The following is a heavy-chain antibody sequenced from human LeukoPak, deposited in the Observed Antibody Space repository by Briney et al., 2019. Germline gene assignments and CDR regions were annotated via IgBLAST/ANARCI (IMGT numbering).Heavy chain of an antibody. Sequence: TGGSLRLSCAASGFTFSSYAMHWVRQAPGKGLEWVAFIRYDGSNKYYADSVKGRFTISRDNSKNTLYLQMNSLRAEDTALYYCARYHCSSISCYSEVSFDSWGQGTLVTVSS. V-gene: IGHV3-30*02. J-gene: IGHJ4*02. D-gene: IGHD2-2*01. CDR2: IRYDGSNK. CDR3: ARYHCSSISCYSEVSFDS. CDR1: GFTFSSYA.